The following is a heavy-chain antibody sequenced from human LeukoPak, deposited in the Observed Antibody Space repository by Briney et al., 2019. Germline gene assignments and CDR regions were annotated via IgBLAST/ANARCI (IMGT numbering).Heavy chain of an antibody. CDR2: ISSNGGST. J-gene: IGHJ3*02. Sequence: GGSLRLSCSASGLTFSRYAMHWVRQAPGKGLEYVSAISSNGGSTYYADSVKGRFTISRDNSKNTVYLQMNSLRAEDTAVYYCAKPGIATTAADAFDIWGQGTMVTVSS. V-gene: IGHV3-64*04. CDR3: AKPGIATTAADAFDI. D-gene: IGHD6-13*01. CDR1: GLTFSRYA.